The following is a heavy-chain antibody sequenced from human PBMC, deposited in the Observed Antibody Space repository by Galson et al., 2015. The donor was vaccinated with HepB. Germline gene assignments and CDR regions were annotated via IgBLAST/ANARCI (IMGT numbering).Heavy chain of an antibody. CDR2: ISYDGSNK. J-gene: IGHJ4*02. D-gene: IGHD6-19*01. V-gene: IGHV3-30-3*01. Sequence: SLRLSCAASGFTFSSYAMHWVRQAPGKGLEWVAVISYDGSNKYYADSVKGRFTISRDNSKNTLYLQMNSLRAEDTAVYYCARDSASGSSGWYMWHVGEFDYWGQGTLVTVSS. CDR1: GFTFSSYA. CDR3: ARDSASGSSGWYMWHVGEFDY.